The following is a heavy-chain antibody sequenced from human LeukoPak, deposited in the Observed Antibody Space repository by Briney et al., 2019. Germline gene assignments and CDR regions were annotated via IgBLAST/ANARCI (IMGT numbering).Heavy chain of an antibody. D-gene: IGHD6-13*01. V-gene: IGHV3-33*01. Sequence: GRSLRLSCAASGFTFSSYGMHWVRQAPGKGLEWVAVIWYDGSNKYYADSVKGRFTISRDNSKNTLYLQMNSLRAEDTAVYYCARDEGAAAGAFGYYYGMDVWGQGTTVTVSS. CDR1: GFTFSSYG. J-gene: IGHJ6*02. CDR2: IWYDGSNK. CDR3: ARDEGAAAGAFGYYYGMDV.